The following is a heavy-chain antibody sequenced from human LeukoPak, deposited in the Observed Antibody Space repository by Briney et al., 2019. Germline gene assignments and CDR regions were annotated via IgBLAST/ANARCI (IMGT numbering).Heavy chain of an antibody. J-gene: IGHJ4*02. CDR1: GGSISSSSYY. V-gene: IGHV4-39*01. D-gene: IGHD4-11*01. CDR2: IYYSGST. Sequence: SSETLSLTCTVSGGSISSSSYYWGWIRQPPGKGLEWIGSIYYSGSTYYNPSLKSRVTISVDTSKNQFSLKLSSVTAADTAVYYCARHTRKQSFFDYWGQGTLVTVSS. CDR3: ARHTRKQSFFDY.